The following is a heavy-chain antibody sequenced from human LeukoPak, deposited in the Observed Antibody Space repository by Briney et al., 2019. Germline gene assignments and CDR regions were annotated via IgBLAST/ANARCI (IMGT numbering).Heavy chain of an antibody. Sequence: PSETLSLTCTVSGGSISSSSYYWAWIRQPPGKGLEWIGDVYYSGTTYYSPSLKSRVTMSVDTSRSHFSLKLSSVTAADTAVYYCASPYGSDYGMDVWGQGTTVTVSS. D-gene: IGHD3-10*01. J-gene: IGHJ6*02. CDR3: ASPYGSDYGMDV. V-gene: IGHV4-39*02. CDR1: GGSISSSSYY. CDR2: VYYSGTT.